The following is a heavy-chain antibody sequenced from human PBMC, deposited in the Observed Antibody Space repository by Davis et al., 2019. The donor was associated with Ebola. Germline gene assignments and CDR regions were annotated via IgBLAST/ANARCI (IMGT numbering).Heavy chain of an antibody. J-gene: IGHJ4*02. CDR3: ARVDYGANCFDY. Sequence: GESLKISCAASGFTFSDYYMSWIRQAPGKGLEWVSYISSSSSYTNYADSVKGRFTISRDNAKNSLYLQMNSLRAEDTAVYYCARVDYGANCFDYWGQGTLVTVSS. D-gene: IGHD4-17*01. V-gene: IGHV3-11*06. CDR1: GFTFSDYY. CDR2: ISSSSSYT.